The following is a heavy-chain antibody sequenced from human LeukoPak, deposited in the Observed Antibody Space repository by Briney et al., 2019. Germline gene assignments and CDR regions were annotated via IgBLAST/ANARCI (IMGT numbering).Heavy chain of an antibody. D-gene: IGHD6-19*01. J-gene: IGHJ4*02. CDR1: GFTFSSYA. Sequence: GRSLRLSCAASGFTFSSYAMHWVRQAPGKGLEWVSAISGSGGSTYYADSVKGRFTISRDNSKNTLYLQMNSLRAEDTAVYYCAKAPASGWYYFDYWGQGTLVTVSS. CDR3: AKAPASGWYYFDY. V-gene: IGHV3-23*01. CDR2: ISGSGGST.